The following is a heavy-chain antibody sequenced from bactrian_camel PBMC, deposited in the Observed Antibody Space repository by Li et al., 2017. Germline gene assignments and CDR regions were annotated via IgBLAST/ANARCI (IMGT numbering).Heavy chain of an antibody. Sequence: HVQLVESGGGSVQAGGSLRLSCTASGLTTDDSDMGWYRQAPVNECELVARIERDGSTTYLESVKGRFTISQDNAKNTVYLQMNSLKPEDTAVYYCAADSGNPVVPGYPKYWGQGTQVTVS. J-gene: IGHJ4*01. CDR2: IERDGST. CDR1: GLTTDDSD. D-gene: IGHD2*01. V-gene: IGHV3S55*01. CDR3: AADSGNPVVPGYPKY.